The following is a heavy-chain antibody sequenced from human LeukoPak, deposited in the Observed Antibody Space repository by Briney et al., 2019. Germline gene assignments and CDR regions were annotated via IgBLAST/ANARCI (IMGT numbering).Heavy chain of an antibody. CDR3: ATDSPETAAFDY. Sequence: GGSLRLSCTASGFSFSTYSMNWVREAPGKGLEGVSYIVGSRSNIYYADSVKRRFPISRDNATHSLHLQMDSLRAEETAVYYCATDSPETAAFDYWGQRTLATVSS. V-gene: IGHV3-48*04. CDR1: GFSFSTYS. J-gene: IGHJ4*02. D-gene: IGHD1-1*01. CDR2: IVGSRSNI.